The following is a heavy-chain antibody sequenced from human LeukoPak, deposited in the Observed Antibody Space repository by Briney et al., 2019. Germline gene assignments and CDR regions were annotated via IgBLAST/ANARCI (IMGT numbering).Heavy chain of an antibody. D-gene: IGHD6-6*01. CDR3: ARGGYSSSSYFYYYMDV. CDR2: ISSSSSNI. Sequence: PGGSLRLSCAASGFTFSSYEMNWVRQAPGKGLEGVSYISSSSSNIYDADSMKGRFTLSRDNTKNSLYLQMNSLREEDTAVYYCARGGYSSSSYFYYYMDVWGKGTTVAISS. V-gene: IGHV3-48*03. J-gene: IGHJ6*03. CDR1: GFTFSSYE.